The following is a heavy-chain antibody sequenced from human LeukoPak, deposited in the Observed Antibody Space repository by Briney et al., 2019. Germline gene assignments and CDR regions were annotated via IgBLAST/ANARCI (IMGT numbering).Heavy chain of an antibody. J-gene: IGHJ4*02. CDR2: ISYDGSNK. CDR3: ARDRITMVRGVNPVVDY. V-gene: IGHV3-30-3*01. CDR1: GFTFSNYA. D-gene: IGHD3-10*01. Sequence: PGRSLRLSCAASGFTFSNYAMHWVRQAPGKGLEWVAVISYDGSNKYYADSVKGRFTISRDNSKNTLYLQMNSLRAEDTAVYYCARDRITMVRGVNPVVDYWGQGTLVTVSS.